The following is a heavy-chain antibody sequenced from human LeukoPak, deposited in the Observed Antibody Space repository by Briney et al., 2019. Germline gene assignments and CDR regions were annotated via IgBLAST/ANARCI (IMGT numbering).Heavy chain of an antibody. J-gene: IGHJ4*02. Sequence: GGSLRLSCAASGFTFSSYEINWVRQAPGKGLEWVSAISGSGGSTYYADSVKGRFTISRDNSKNTLYLQMNSLRAEDTAVYYCAKGSRGFLEWLYPDYWGQGTLVTVSS. CDR1: GFTFSSYE. V-gene: IGHV3-23*01. CDR3: AKGSRGFLEWLYPDY. D-gene: IGHD3-3*01. CDR2: ISGSGGST.